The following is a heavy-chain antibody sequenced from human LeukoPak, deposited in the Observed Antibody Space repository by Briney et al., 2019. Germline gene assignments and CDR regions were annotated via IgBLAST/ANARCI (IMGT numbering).Heavy chain of an antibody. CDR3: ARDNVHEKGLFDY. CDR2: INHSGST. V-gene: IGHV4-34*01. Sequence: KPSETLSLTCAVYGGSFSGYYWSWIRQPPGKGLEWIGEINHSGSTNYNPSLKSRVTISVDTSKNQFSLKLSSVTAADTAVYYCARDNVHEKGLFDYWGQGTLVTVSS. J-gene: IGHJ4*02. D-gene: IGHD1-1*01. CDR1: GGSFSGYY.